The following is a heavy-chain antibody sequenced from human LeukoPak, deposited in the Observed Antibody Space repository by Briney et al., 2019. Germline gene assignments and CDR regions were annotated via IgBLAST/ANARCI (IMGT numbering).Heavy chain of an antibody. CDR1: GFTFGDYG. V-gene: IGHV3-49*04. J-gene: IGHJ4*02. D-gene: IGHD3-9*01. CDR3: TRDPRYD. CDR2: TRSKPYGGTT. Sequence: PGRSLRLSCTGSGFTFGDYGVSWVRQAPGKGLEWVGFTRSKPYGGTTEYAASVKGRFTISRDDSKSIAYLQMNSLKTEDTAVYFCTRDPRYDWGQGTLVTVSS.